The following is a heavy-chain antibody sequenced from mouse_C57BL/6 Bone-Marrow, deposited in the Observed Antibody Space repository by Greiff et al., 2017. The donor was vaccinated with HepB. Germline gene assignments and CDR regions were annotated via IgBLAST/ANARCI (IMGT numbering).Heavy chain of an antibody. V-gene: IGHV14-4*01. CDR2: IDPENGDT. J-gene: IGHJ4*01. Sequence: EVQLQQSGAELVRPGASVKLSCTASGFNIKDDYMHWVKQRPEQGLEWIGWIDPENGDTEYASKFQGKATITADTSSNTAYLQLSSLTSEDTAVYYCTKGGDYDPCAMDYWGQGTSVTVSS. CDR1: GFNIKDDY. D-gene: IGHD2-4*01. CDR3: TKGGDYDPCAMDY.